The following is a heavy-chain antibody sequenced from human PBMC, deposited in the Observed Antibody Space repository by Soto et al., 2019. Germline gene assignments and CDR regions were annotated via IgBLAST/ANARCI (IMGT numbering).Heavy chain of an antibody. CDR3: ARVRSGYDWGVRPYYYYGMDV. V-gene: IGHV4-59*01. CDR2: IYYSGST. Sequence: SETLSLTCTVSGGSISSYYWSWIRQPPGKGLEWIGYIYYSGSTNYNPSLKSRVTISVDTSKNQFSLKLSSVTAADTAVYHCARVRSGYDWGVRPYYYYGMDVWGQGTTVTVSS. CDR1: GGSISSYY. J-gene: IGHJ6*02. D-gene: IGHD5-12*01.